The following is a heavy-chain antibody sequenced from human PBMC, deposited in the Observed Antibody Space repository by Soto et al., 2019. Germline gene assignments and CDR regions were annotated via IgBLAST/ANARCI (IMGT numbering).Heavy chain of an antibody. D-gene: IGHD5-12*01. CDR2: ISGSGGST. V-gene: IGHV3-23*01. CDR1: GFTFSSYA. Sequence: EVQLLESGGGLVQPGGSLRLSCAASGFTFSSYAMSWVRQAPGKGLEWVSAISGSGGSTYYADSVKGRFTISRDNSKNTLYLQMNSVRAEDTAVYYCAKDPESSGYSGYLGHYYYYMDVWGKGTTVTVSS. CDR3: AKDPESSGYSGYLGHYYYYMDV. J-gene: IGHJ6*03.